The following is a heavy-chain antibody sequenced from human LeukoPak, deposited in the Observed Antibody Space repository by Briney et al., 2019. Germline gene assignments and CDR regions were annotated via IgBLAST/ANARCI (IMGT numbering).Heavy chain of an antibody. V-gene: IGHV3-9*01. Sequence: GGSLRLSCAASGFTFDDYAMHWVRQAPGKGLEWVSGISWNSGSIGYADSVKGRFTISRDNAKNSLYLQMNSLRAEDTAVYYCAKGVPYQLATFFDYWGQGTLVTVSS. D-gene: IGHD2-2*01. CDR1: GFTFDDYA. CDR3: AKGVPYQLATFFDY. CDR2: ISWNSGSI. J-gene: IGHJ4*02.